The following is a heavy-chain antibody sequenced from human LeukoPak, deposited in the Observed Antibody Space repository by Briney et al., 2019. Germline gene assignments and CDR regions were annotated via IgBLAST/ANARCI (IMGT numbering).Heavy chain of an antibody. J-gene: IGHJ3*02. Sequence: SETLSLTCAVYGGSFSGYYWSWIRQPPGKGLEWIGEINHTGSTNYSPSLKSRVTISVDASKNQFSLKLSSVTAADTAVYYCARALGAFDIWGQGTMVTVSS. CDR3: ARALGAFDI. CDR1: GGSFSGYY. CDR2: INHTGST. V-gene: IGHV4-34*01.